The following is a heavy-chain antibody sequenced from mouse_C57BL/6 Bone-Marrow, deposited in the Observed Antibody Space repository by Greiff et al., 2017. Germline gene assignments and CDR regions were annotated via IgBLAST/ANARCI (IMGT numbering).Heavy chain of an antibody. J-gene: IGHJ4*01. V-gene: IGHV1-81*01. D-gene: IGHD4-1*01. CDR2: IYPRSGNT. CDR1: GYTFTSYG. CDR3: ASELGRRYAMDY. Sequence: QVQLQQSGAELARPGASVKLSCKASGYTFTSYGISWVKQRPGQGLEWIGEIYPRSGNTYYNEKFKGKATLTADKSSNTEYMELRSLTAEDSAVYFCASELGRRYAMDYWGQGTSVTVAS.